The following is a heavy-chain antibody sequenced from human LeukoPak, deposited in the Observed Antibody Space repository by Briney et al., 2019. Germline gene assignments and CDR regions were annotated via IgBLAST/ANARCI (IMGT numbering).Heavy chain of an antibody. CDR1: GFTFSDHY. D-gene: IGHD7-27*01. J-gene: IGHJ3*02. CDR3: ARDSELGTPVGAFDI. CDR2: ISSSSSYT. V-gene: IGHV3-11*05. Sequence: PGGSLRLSCAASGFTFSDHYMSWIRQAPGKGLEWVSYISSSSSYTNYADSVKGRFTISRDNAKNSLYLQMNSLRAEDTAVYYCARDSELGTPVGAFDIWGQGTMVTVSS.